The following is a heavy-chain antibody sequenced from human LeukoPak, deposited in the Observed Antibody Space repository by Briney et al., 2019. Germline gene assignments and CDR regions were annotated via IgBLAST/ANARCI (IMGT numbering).Heavy chain of an antibody. J-gene: IGHJ4*02. CDR2: IYHSGST. CDR3: ARDRVAVADTTDY. D-gene: IGHD6-19*01. V-gene: IGHV4-38-2*02. CDR1: GYSISSGYY. Sequence: SETLSLTCTVSGYSISSGYYRGWIRQPPGKGLEWIGSIYHSGSTYYNPSLKSRVTISVDTSKNQFSLKLSSVTAADTAVYYCARDRVAVADTTDYWGQGTLVTVSS.